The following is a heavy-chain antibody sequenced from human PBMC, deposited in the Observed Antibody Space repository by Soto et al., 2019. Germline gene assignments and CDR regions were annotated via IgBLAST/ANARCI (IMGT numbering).Heavy chain of an antibody. V-gene: IGHV3-11*01. Sequence: QVQLVESGGGLVKPGGSLRLSCAASGFTFSDYFMSWIRQAPGGGLEWVSYISSGGSTIYYADSVKGRFTISRDNAKSSLYLQMNSLRAEDTALYYCARGREWYNWNYVVDYWGQGNLVTVSS. J-gene: IGHJ4*02. D-gene: IGHD1-7*01. CDR3: ARGREWYNWNYVVDY. CDR2: ISSGGSTI. CDR1: GFTFSDYF.